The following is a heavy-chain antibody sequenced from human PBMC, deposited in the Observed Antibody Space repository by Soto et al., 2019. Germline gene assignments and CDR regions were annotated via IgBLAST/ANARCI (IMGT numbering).Heavy chain of an antibody. D-gene: IGHD3-9*01. CDR2: ISGSGGTT. CDR1: GFTFSSYA. V-gene: IGHV3-23*01. J-gene: IGHJ4*02. CDR3: AKDGARTGYHRFDY. Sequence: GGSLRLSCAASGFTFSSYAMTWVRQAPGAGLEWVSTISGSGGTTYYADSVEGRFTISRDNSKDTLYLQMDSLRAEDTAIYSCAKDGARTGYHRFDYWGRGTLVTVSS.